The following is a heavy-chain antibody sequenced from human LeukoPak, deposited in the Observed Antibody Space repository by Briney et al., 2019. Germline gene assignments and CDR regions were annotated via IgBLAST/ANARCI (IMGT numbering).Heavy chain of an antibody. CDR3: ARGLRYCSSTSCLRGMWFDP. J-gene: IGHJ5*02. CDR1: GGSISSYY. Sequence: PSEALSLTCTVSGGSISSYYWSWIRQPPGKGLEWIGYIYYSGSTNYNPSLKSRVTISVGTSKNQFSLKLSSVTAADTAVYYCARGLRYCSSTSCLRGMWFDPWGQGTLVTVSS. D-gene: IGHD2-2*01. V-gene: IGHV4-59*12. CDR2: IYYSGST.